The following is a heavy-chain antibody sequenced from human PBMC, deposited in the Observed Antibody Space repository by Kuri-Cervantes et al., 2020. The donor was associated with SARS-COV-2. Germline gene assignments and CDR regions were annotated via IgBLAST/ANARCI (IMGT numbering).Heavy chain of an antibody. CDR3: ARNHSMDV. J-gene: IGHJ6*03. CDR1: GFTFSDYD. Sequence: GESLKISCASSGFTFSDYDMHWVRQAPGKGLEWVAAIWYDGRNTYYTGSVKGRFTISRDNSKNMLYLEVNSLRAEDTAVYYCARNHSMDVWGTGTAVTVSS. CDR2: IWYDGRNT. V-gene: IGHV3-33*08.